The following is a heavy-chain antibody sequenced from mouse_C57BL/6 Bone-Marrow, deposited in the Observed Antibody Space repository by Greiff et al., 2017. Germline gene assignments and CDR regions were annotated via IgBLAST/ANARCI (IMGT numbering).Heavy chain of an antibody. CDR3: ARVTTVVEYYFDY. Sequence: QVQLQQPRAELVKPGASVKMSCKASGYTFTSYWITWVKQRPGQGLEWIGDIYPGSGSTNYNEKFKSKATLTVDTSSSTAYMQLSSLTSEDSAVYYCARVTTVVEYYFDYWGQGTTLTVSS. J-gene: IGHJ2*01. V-gene: IGHV1-55*01. D-gene: IGHD1-1*01. CDR1: GYTFTSYW. CDR2: IYPGSGST.